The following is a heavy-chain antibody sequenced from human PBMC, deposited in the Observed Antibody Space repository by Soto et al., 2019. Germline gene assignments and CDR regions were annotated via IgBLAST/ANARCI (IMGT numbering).Heavy chain of an antibody. CDR2: ISAYNGNT. D-gene: IGHD5-12*01. CDR3: ARTVATPLNWFDP. CDR1: GYTFTSSG. J-gene: IGHJ5*02. V-gene: IGHV1-18*01. Sequence: GDSVKVSCRASGYTFTSSGISWVRQAPGQGLEWMGWISAYNGNTNYAQKLQGRVTMTTDTSTSTAYMELRSLRSDDTAVYYCARTVATPLNWFDPWGQGTLVTVS.